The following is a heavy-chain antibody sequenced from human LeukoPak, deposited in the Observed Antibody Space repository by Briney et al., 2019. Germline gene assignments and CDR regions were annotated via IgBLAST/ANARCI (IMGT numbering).Heavy chain of an antibody. D-gene: IGHD6-19*01. CDR3: ARSIVVAGVISDFYYYGMDV. CDR2: MYYSGST. V-gene: IGHV4-59*08. Sequence: SETLSLTCTVSGGSISSYYWSWIRQPPGKGLEWIGYMYYSGSTNYNPSLKSRVTISLHTSKKQFSLRLTSVTAADTAVYYCARSIVVAGVISDFYYYGMDVWGQGTTVTVAS. J-gene: IGHJ6*02. CDR1: GGSISSYY.